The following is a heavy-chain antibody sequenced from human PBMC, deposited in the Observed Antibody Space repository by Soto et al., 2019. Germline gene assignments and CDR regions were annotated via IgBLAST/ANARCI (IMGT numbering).Heavy chain of an antibody. Sequence: ASVKVSCKASGYTFTGYYMHWVRQAPGQGLEWMGWINPNSGGTNYAQKFQGWVTLTRDTYISTAYMELSRLRSDDTAVYYCARGYCSSTRCYDAFDIWGQGTMGTVSS. CDR2: INPNSGGT. J-gene: IGHJ3*02. CDR1: GYTFTGYY. CDR3: ARGYCSSTRCYDAFDI. D-gene: IGHD2-2*01. V-gene: IGHV1-2*04.